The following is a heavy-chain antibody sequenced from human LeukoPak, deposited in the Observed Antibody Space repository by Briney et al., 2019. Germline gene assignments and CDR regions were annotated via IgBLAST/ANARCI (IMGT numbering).Heavy chain of an antibody. CDR3: ARDIAARRMYYYYYYYMDV. Sequence: ASVKVSCKASGYTFTSYYMHWVRQAPGQGLEWMGIINPSGGSTSYAQKFQGRVTMTRDTSTSTVYMELSSLRSEDTAVYYCARDIAARRMYYYYYYYMDVWGKGTTVTASS. CDR2: INPSGGST. CDR1: GYTFTSYY. V-gene: IGHV1-46*01. D-gene: IGHD6-6*01. J-gene: IGHJ6*03.